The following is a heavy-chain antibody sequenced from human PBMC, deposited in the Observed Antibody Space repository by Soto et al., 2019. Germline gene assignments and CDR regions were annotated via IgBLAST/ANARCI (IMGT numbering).Heavy chain of an antibody. V-gene: IGHV1-24*01. CDR3: AHGSSGSYPRYGMDV. CDR2: FDPEDGET. J-gene: IGHJ6*02. Sequence: ASVKVSCKASGGTFSSYAISWVRQAPGKGLEWMGGFDPEDGETIYAQKFQGRVTMTEDTSTDTAYMELSSLRSEDTAVYYCAHGSSGSYPRYGMDVWGQGTTVTVSS. CDR1: GGTFSSYA. D-gene: IGHD3-10*01.